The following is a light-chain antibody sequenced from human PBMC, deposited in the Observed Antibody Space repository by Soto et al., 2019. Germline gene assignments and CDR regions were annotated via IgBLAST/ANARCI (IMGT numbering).Light chain of an antibody. J-gene: IGKJ5*01. V-gene: IGKV3-20*01. CDR2: DTS. CDR3: QQYHYARFT. Sequence: EFVFTQSPGTVSFSPGERDTLCCRASQSLTNSCLAWYQQKPGQAPRLLIYDTSSRASGIPDRFSGSGSGTDFTLTIGRLEPEDFAVYYCQQYHYARFTLGQGTRLEIK. CDR1: QSLTNSC.